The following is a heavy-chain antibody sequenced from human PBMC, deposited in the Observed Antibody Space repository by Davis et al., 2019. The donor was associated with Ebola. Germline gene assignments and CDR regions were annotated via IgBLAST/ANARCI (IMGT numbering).Heavy chain of an antibody. CDR1: GFTFSNYG. CDR2: MSNDGTNE. CDR3: TKDFTIST. J-gene: IGHJ5*02. D-gene: IGHD5-24*01. V-gene: IGHV3-30*18. Sequence: PGGSLRLSCAASGFTFSNYGMHWVRQAPGKGLVWVAVMSNDGTNEYYADSVKGRFTISRDNSKNTLYLEMTSVRAEDTAIYYCTKDFTISTWGQGTLVTVSS.